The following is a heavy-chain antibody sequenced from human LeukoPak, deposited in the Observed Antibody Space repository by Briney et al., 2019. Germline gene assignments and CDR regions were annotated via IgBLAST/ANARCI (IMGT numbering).Heavy chain of an antibody. CDR2: IIPIFGTA. V-gene: IGHV1-69*05. CDR1: GGTFSSYA. Sequence: SVKVSCKASGGTFSSYAISWVRQAPGHGLEWMGGIIPIFGTANYAQKFQGRVTITTDESTSTAYMELSSLRSEDTAVYYCARDPRYCSSTSCYRSWFDPWGQGTLVTVSS. D-gene: IGHD2-2*01. CDR3: ARDPRYCSSTSCYRSWFDP. J-gene: IGHJ5*02.